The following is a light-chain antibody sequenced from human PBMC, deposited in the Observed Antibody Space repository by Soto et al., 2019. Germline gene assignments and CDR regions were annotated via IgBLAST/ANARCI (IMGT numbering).Light chain of an antibody. CDR1: QTVNTQF. Sequence: ETALTQSPGTLSLSPGERAILSCRASQTVNTQFLAWYQQKVGQAPRLLIYGVSSRASGIPDRFFGSGSGTDFTLTINRLEPEDFAVYYCQQRSNWPPVTFGQGTRLEIK. CDR3: QQRSNWPPVT. J-gene: IGKJ5*01. CDR2: GVS. V-gene: IGKV3D-20*02.